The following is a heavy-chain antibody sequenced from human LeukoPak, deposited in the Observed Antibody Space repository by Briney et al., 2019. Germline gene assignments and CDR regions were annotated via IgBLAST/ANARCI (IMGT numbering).Heavy chain of an antibody. J-gene: IGHJ4*02. CDR2: VVPKIGVT. Sequence: GASVKVSCKASGYTFTDSYIHWVRQAPGQGLEWMGWVVPKIGVTHYAQKFQGRVTMTRDTSLTTAYMELTSLRSDDTAVYYCAKGEVITSLDYWGQGTLVTVSS. CDR3: AKGEVITSLDY. D-gene: IGHD3-16*01. CDR1: GYTFTDSY. V-gene: IGHV1-2*02.